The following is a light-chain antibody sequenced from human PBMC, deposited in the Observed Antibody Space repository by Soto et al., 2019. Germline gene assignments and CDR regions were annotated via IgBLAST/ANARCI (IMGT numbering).Light chain of an antibody. Sequence: IQMTQSPSTRSASVGDRVTTTCPATQGISSYLAWYQQKPGKAPKLLIYAASTLQSGVPSRFSGSGSGTDVTLTINSLQPEDVATYYCQQSYSPPSTFGQGTRLEI. CDR1: QGISSY. CDR2: AAS. CDR3: QQSYSPPST. V-gene: IGKV1-9*01. J-gene: IGKJ5*01.